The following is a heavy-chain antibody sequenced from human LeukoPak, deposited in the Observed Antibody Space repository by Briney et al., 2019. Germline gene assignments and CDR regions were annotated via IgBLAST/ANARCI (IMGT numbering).Heavy chain of an antibody. Sequence: PGGPLRLSCAASGFTFSSYWVHWVRHARGEGLVWGSRINSDGSSTTYADSVKGRFTISRDNAKNTLYLQMNSLRAEDTAVYYCAKDKDRLYYYGSGSYKDWGQGTLVTVSS. CDR2: INSDGSST. J-gene: IGHJ4*02. CDR3: AKDKDRLYYYGSGSYKD. V-gene: IGHV3-74*01. D-gene: IGHD3-10*01. CDR1: GFTFSSYW.